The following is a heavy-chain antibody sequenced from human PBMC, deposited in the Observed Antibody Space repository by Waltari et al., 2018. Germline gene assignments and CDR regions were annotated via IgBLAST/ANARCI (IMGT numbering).Heavy chain of an antibody. Sequence: EVQLVQSGAEVKKPGESMKISCEGSGYTFTGHRNGLVRQMHGKGLEWMGVIYPGDSNTRYSPSFQGQVTISADKSISTAYLQWSSLKASDTAMYFCARQPLHSYGTRHFDYWGQGTLVTVSS. V-gene: IGHV5-51*01. CDR2: IYPGDSNT. CDR1: GYTFTGHR. J-gene: IGHJ4*02. CDR3: ARQPLHSYGTRHFDY. D-gene: IGHD5-18*01.